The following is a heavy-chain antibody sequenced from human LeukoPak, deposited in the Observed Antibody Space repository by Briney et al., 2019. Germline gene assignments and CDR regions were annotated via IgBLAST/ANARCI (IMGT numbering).Heavy chain of an antibody. CDR1: GFTFSGSA. V-gene: IGHV3-73*01. D-gene: IGHD3-3*01. J-gene: IGHJ4*02. Sequence: GGSLRLSCAASGFTFSGSAMHWVRQASGKGLEWVGRIISKANSYATAYAASVKGSFTISKDDSKNTAYLQMNSLKTEDTAVYYCTRLSPDFWSGYTFDYWGQGTLVTVSS. CDR3: TRLSPDFWSGYTFDY. CDR2: IISKANSYAT.